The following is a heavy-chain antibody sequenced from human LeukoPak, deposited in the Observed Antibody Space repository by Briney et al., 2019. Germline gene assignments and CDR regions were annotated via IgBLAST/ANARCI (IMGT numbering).Heavy chain of an antibody. CDR2: ISGFNGHA. CDR1: GYAFITYG. V-gene: IGHV1-18*01. J-gene: IGHJ1*01. D-gene: IGHD6-19*01. Sequence: ASVRVSCKTSGYAFITYGVSWVRQAPGQGLEWPGGISGFNGHATYAPNVQGRLTLTTDASTRTVYMELRSLRSDDTAVYYCARESLIPAVGTEYFQDWGQGTLVTVS. CDR3: ARESLIPAVGTEYFQD.